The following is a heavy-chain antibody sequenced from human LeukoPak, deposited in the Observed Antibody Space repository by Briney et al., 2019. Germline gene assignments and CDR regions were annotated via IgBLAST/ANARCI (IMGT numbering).Heavy chain of an antibody. CDR2: IYGSGVSI. CDR1: GFTFKSYV. CDR3: AKDLGWELPAEAY. D-gene: IGHD1-26*01. Sequence: GGSLRLSCVASGFTFKSYVMNWVRQAPGKGLEWLATIYGSGVSISYADSVKGRFTISRDKSNNTLYLQMNSLRVEDTAIYYCAKDLGWELPAEAYWGQGILVTVSS. J-gene: IGHJ4*02. V-gene: IGHV3-23*01.